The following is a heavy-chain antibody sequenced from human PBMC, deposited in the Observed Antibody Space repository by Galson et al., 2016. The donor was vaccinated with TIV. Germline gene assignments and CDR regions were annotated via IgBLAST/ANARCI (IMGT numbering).Heavy chain of an antibody. V-gene: IGHV3-30*18. D-gene: IGHD3-22*01. CDR3: AESLHDSFGPNDA. CDR2: ISYDGRET. J-gene: IGHJ3*01. CDR1: GFYFSAYG. Sequence: SLRLSCAASGFYFSAYGMHWVRQAPGKGLEWVAVISYDGRETQYADSVKGRSTVSRDNSKNTLYLDMNSLRPEDTAVYYYAESLHDSFGPNDAWGQGTMVTVSS.